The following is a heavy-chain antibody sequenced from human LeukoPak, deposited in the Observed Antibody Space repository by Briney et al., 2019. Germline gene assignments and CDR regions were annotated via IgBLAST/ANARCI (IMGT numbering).Heavy chain of an antibody. CDR3: THAYCDFWSGYFGLYYFDY. V-gene: IGHV1-69*02. CDR1: GGTFSSYT. Sequence: GASVKVSCKASGGTFSSYTISWVRQAPGQGLEWMGRIIPILGIANYAQRFQGRVTITADKSTSTAYMELSSLRSEDTAVYYCTHAYCDFWSGYFGLYYFDYWAREPWSPSPQ. J-gene: IGHJ4*02. D-gene: IGHD3-3*01. CDR2: IIPILGIA.